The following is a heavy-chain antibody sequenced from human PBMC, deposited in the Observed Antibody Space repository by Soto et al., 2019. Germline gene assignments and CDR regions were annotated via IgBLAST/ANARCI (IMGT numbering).Heavy chain of an antibody. J-gene: IGHJ4*02. V-gene: IGHV4-59*01. CDR1: CGCFRDYD. Sequence: PYLACSGSCGCFRDYDWSWLRQPPGKGLEWIGYIYYSGSTNYNPSLKSQVTISVDTSKNQFSLKLTSVTAADTAVYYCARGRVPHNFDELGQGTMVNRSS. CDR3: ARGRVPHNFDE. CDR2: IYYSGST. D-gene: IGHD3-10*01.